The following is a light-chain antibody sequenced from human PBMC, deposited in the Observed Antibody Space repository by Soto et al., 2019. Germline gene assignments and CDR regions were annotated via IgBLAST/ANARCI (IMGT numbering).Light chain of an antibody. CDR1: QDIRKY. CDR3: QQYDTLPMS. CDR2: DAS. V-gene: IGKV1-33*01. J-gene: IGKJ5*01. Sequence: DIQMTQSPSSLSASVGDRVTITCQASQDIRKYLNWYQQKPGKAPNLLIYDASNLETGVTSRFSGSGSVTDFTFTISGLQPEDIGTYYCQQYDTLPMSFGQGTRLEIK.